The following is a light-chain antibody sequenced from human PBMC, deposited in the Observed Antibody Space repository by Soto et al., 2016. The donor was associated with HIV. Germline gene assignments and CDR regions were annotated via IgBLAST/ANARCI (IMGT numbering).Light chain of an antibody. Sequence: SYELTQPPSVSVAPGKTARINCGGNNIGRKSVHWYQQRPGQAPVLVIYDDSDRPSGIPERFSGSNSGNTATLTISGTQSMDEADYYCQAWDSGTAVFGGGTKADRP. J-gene: IGLJ2*01. CDR1: NIGRKS. CDR2: DDS. CDR3: QAWDSGTAV. V-gene: IGLV3-21*01.